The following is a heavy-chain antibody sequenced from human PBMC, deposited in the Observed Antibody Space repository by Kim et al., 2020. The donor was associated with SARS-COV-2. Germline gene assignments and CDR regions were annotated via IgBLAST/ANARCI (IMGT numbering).Heavy chain of an antibody. D-gene: IGHD6-13*01. CDR3: ARGIAVAATIDY. J-gene: IGHJ4*02. V-gene: IGHV1-3*01. Sequence: TKYSEKFQGRVTITSDTSATTAYMELSSLTSEDTAVYYCARGIAVAATIDYWGQGTLVTVSS. CDR2: T.